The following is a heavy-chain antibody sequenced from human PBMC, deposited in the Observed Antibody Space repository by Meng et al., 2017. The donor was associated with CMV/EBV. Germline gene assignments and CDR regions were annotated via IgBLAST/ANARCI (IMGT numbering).Heavy chain of an antibody. CDR3: ARRTSRRAFDI. Sequence: SETLSLTCAVYGGSISSYYWSWIRQPPGKGLEWIGYIYYSGSTNYNPSLKSRVTISVDTSKNQFSLKLSSVTAADTAVYYCARRTSRRAFDIWGQGTMVTVSS. V-gene: IGHV4-59*01. CDR1: GGSISSYY. D-gene: IGHD2-2*01. CDR2: IYYSGST. J-gene: IGHJ3*02.